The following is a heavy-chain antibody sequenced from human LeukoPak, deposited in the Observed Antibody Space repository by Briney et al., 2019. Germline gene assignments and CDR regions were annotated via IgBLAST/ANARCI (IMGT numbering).Heavy chain of an antibody. CDR3: AKDGSGSYRYYFDY. CDR2: ISGSGGST. J-gene: IGHJ4*02. CDR1: GFTFSSYG. D-gene: IGHD1-26*01. V-gene: IGHV3-23*01. Sequence: GGSLRLSCAASGFTFSSYGMSWVRQAPGKGLEWVSAISGSGGSTYYADSVKGRFTISRDNSKNTLYLQMNSLRAEDTAVYYCAKDGSGSYRYYFDYWGQGTLVTVSS.